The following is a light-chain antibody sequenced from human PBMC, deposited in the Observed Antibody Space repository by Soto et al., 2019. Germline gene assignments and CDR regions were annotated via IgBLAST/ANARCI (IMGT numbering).Light chain of an antibody. V-gene: IGKV3-11*01. Sequence: EIVLTQSPATLSLSPGERATLSCRASQSVSSYFAWYQQRPGQPPRLLIYDASTRATGISARFSGSGYGTEFTLTISSLQSEDFAVYFCQQCRNWPLTFGGGTKVEIK. CDR3: QQCRNWPLT. CDR2: DAS. CDR1: QSVSSY. J-gene: IGKJ4*01.